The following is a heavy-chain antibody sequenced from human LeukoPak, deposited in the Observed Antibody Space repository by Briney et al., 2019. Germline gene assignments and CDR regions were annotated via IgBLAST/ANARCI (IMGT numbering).Heavy chain of an antibody. CDR3: ARGHGRDNWFDP. V-gene: IGHV1-69*05. J-gene: IGHJ5*02. Sequence: SVKVSCKASGGTFSSYAISWVRQAPGQGLEWMGGIIPIFGTTNYAQKFQGRVTITTDESTSTAYMELSSLRSEDTAVYYCARGHGRDNWFDPWGQGTLVTVSS. CDR1: GGTFSSYA. CDR2: IIPIFGTT.